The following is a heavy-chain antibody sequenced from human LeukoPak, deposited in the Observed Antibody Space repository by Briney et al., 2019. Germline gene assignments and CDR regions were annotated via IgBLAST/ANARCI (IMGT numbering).Heavy chain of an antibody. Sequence: GGSLRLSCAASGFTFSTYWMSWVRQAPGKGLEWVANIHQDGNEKYYVDSVKGRFTISRDNAKNSLFLQMNNLRVEDSAVYYCAGGDAFSGDYWGQGTLVTVSS. CDR3: AGGDAFSGDY. CDR2: IHQDGNEK. D-gene: IGHD2-2*01. J-gene: IGHJ4*02. CDR1: GFTFSTYW. V-gene: IGHV3-7*04.